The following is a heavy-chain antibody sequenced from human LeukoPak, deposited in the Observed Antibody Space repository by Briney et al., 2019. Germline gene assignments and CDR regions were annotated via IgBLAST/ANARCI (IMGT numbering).Heavy chain of an antibody. CDR2: IYYTGST. V-gene: IGHV4-59*01. Sequence: PSQTLSLTCSVSGGSISRDFWSWIRQPPGKGLEWIGYIYYTGSTNYNPSLKSRVTISIGTSKNQFSLRLSSVTAADTAVYYCASGYGDYWFDPWGQGTLVTVSS. CDR3: ASGYGDYWFDP. CDR1: GGSISRDF. J-gene: IGHJ5*02. D-gene: IGHD4-17*01.